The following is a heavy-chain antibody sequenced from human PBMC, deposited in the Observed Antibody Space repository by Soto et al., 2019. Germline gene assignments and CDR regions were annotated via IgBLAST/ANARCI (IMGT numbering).Heavy chain of an antibody. CDR1: GFIFSDYY. J-gene: IGHJ4*02. CDR3: ARVGPGPFDY. CDR2: ISGSGGTI. D-gene: IGHD3-16*01. Sequence: QVQVADSGGGLVKPGGSLRLSCAASGFIFSDYYMSWIRQASGKGLEWVAYISGSGGTIYYADSVRGRFTISRDNAKNSVSLQMNRLRAEDTAVYYCARVGPGPFDYWGRGTQVTVAS. V-gene: IGHV3-11*01.